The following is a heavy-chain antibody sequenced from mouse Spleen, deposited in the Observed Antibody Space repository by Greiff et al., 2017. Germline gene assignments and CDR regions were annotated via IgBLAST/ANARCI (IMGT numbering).Heavy chain of an antibody. Sequence: QVQLQQPGTELVKPGASVKLSCKASGYTFTSYWMHWVKQRPGQGLEWIGNNNPSNGGTNYNEKFKNKATLTVDKSSSTAYMQLSSLTSEDSAVYYCARSFFDYWGQGTTLTVSS. CDR2: NNPSNGGT. V-gene: IGHV1-53*01. CDR3: ARSFFDY. CDR1: GYTFTSYW. J-gene: IGHJ2*01. D-gene: IGHD1-2*01.